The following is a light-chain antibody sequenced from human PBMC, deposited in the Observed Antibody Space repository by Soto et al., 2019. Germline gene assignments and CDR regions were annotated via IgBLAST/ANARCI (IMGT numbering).Light chain of an antibody. Sequence: QSALTQPRSVSGSPGQSVTISCTGTSSDVGGYNYVSWYQQHPDKAPKLMIYDVSKRPSGVSDRFSGSKSGNTASLTISGLQAEDEADYYCCSYAGTYTVVFGGGTKLTVL. V-gene: IGLV2-11*01. CDR1: SSDVGGYNY. J-gene: IGLJ2*01. CDR2: DVS. CDR3: CSYAGTYTVV.